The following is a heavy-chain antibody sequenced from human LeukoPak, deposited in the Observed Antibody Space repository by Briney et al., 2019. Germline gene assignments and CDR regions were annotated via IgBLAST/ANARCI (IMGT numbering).Heavy chain of an antibody. Sequence: GGSLRLSCAASGFTFSDHYMSWIRQAPGKGLEGVSFISSSGSTIYYSDSVKGRFTISRDNAKNSLYLQMNSLRAEDTAVYYCARDPNGSGYYRPYYFDYWGQGTLVTVSS. CDR1: GFTFSDHY. CDR2: ISSSGSTI. V-gene: IGHV3-11*01. CDR3: ARDPNGSGYYRPYYFDY. D-gene: IGHD3-22*01. J-gene: IGHJ4*02.